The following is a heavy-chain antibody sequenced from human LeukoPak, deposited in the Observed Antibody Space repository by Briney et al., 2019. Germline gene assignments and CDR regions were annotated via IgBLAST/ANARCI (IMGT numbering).Heavy chain of an antibody. CDR3: AREHIVVVTATHDFDY. CDR1: GYSISSGYY. CDR2: IYHSGST. J-gene: IGHJ4*02. D-gene: IGHD2-21*02. V-gene: IGHV4-38-2*02. Sequence: SETLSLTCTVSGYSISSGYYWGWIRQPPGKGLEWIGSIYHSGSTYYNPSLKSRVTISVDTSKNQFSLKLSSVTAADTAVYYCAREHIVVVTATHDFDYWGQGTLVTVSS.